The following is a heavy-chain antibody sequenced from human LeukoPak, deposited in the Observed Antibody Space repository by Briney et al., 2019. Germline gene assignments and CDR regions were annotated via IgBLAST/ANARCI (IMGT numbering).Heavy chain of an antibody. CDR3: ARSGYNRFDY. D-gene: IGHD5-24*01. Sequence: EGSLRPSCAASGFTFSTYAMSWVRQAPGKGLEWVSSFSGSGGGTYYADSVKGRFTISRDNSKNTLYLQMNSLRAEDTAVYYCARSGYNRFDYWGQGTLVTVSS. J-gene: IGHJ4*02. CDR2: FSGSGGGT. CDR1: GFTFSTYA. V-gene: IGHV3-23*01.